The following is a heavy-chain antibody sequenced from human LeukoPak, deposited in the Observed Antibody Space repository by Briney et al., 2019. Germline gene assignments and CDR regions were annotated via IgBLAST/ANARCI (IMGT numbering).Heavy chain of an antibody. D-gene: IGHD3-10*01. CDR2: IYPGDSDT. Sequence: GESLKISCKGSGHSFTSYWIGWVRQMPGKGLEWMGIIYPGDSDTRYSPSFQGQVTISADKSISTAYLQWSSLKASDTAMYYCARHATVIYYGSGTPDYWGQGTLVTVSS. V-gene: IGHV5-51*01. J-gene: IGHJ4*02. CDR1: GHSFTSYW. CDR3: ARHATVIYYGSGTPDY.